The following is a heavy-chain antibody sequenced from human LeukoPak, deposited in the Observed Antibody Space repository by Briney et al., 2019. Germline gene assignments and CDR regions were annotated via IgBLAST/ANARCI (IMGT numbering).Heavy chain of an antibody. J-gene: IGHJ4*02. V-gene: IGHV3-7*01. CDR3: ASPGEGGRLCDFDY. Sequence: GGSLRLSCAASGFTFSSYWMSWVRQAPGKGLEWVANIKQDGSENYYVDSVKGRFTISRDNAENSLYLQMNSLRVEDTAVYDCASPGEGGRLCDFDYWGQGTLVTVSS. D-gene: IGHD2-21*01. CDR1: GFTFSSYW. CDR2: IKQDGSEN.